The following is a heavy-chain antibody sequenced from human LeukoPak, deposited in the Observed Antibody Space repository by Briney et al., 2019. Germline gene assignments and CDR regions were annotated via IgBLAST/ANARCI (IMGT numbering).Heavy chain of an antibody. V-gene: IGHV3-23*01. Sequence: PGGSLRLSCAASGFTFSTYAMSWVRQAPGKGLDWVSAIGGSDGRTYYADSVKGRLTISRDNAKNSLYLQMNSLRAEDTAVYYCVGYSSSWYVVDYYSGMDVWGQGTTVTVSS. J-gene: IGHJ6*02. D-gene: IGHD6-13*01. CDR2: IGGSDGRT. CDR3: VGYSSSWYVVDYYSGMDV. CDR1: GFTFSTYA.